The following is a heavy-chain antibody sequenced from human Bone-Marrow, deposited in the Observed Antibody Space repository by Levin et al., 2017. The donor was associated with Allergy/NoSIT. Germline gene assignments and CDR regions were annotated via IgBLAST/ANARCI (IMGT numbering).Heavy chain of an antibody. CDR3: AGDPDCVSSSCSYFYGMDV. Sequence: SQTLSLTCSVSGGSISSSSSYWGWIRQTPGKGLEWIGSIYYGGTTYYNPSIESRVTISVDTSKNEISLKMSSLTAADTAVYYCAGDPDCVSSSCSYFYGMDVWGQGTTVTFSS. J-gene: IGHJ6*02. D-gene: IGHD2-2*01. CDR1: GGSISSSSSY. CDR2: IYYGGTT. V-gene: IGHV4-39*07.